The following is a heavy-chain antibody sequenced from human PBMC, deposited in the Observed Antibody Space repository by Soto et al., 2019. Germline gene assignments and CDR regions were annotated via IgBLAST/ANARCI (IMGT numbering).Heavy chain of an antibody. Sequence: SETLSLTCTVSGDSIIGSDFYWGWVRQPPGKGLEWIGSIFYHGSSYYNPSLKSRVTMSVDTSKNQFSLRLRSVTAADTALYFCARHSLALRKNNWFDPWGQGIMVTVSS. CDR2: IFYHGSS. V-gene: IGHV4-39*01. J-gene: IGHJ5*02. CDR3: ARHSLALRKNNWFDP. D-gene: IGHD3-3*02. CDR1: GDSIIGSDFY.